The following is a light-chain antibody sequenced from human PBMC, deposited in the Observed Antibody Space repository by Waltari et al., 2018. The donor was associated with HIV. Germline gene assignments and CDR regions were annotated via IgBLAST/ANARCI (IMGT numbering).Light chain of an antibody. CDR2: EVT. CDR3: CSYAGSFTLL. Sequence: HSALTQPPPVSGPLGRSIPISCTVTSSEVGSYNFVSCYQQHPGKAPKLMIYEVTKRPSGVSNRFSGSKSGNTASLTISGLQAEDEADYFCCSYAGSFTLLFGGGTNLAVL. J-gene: IGLJ3*02. CDR1: SSEVGSYNF. V-gene: IGLV2-23*02.